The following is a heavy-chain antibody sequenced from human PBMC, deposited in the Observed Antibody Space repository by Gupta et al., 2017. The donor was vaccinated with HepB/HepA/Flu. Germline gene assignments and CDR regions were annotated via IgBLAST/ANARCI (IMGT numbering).Heavy chain of an antibody. CDR1: GFPVSSYW. CDR3: SRDTFGPYDY. Sequence: EVQLAESEGGLVQPGGSLRLSCAASGFPVSSYWMHWVRQAPGKGLVWVQRLNQHGSVINDADSVKGRFTISRDNTKNALYLQMNILRAEDTAIYFCSRDTFGPYDYWGQGTLVTVSS. J-gene: IGHJ4*02. CDR2: LNQHGSVI. V-gene: IGHV3-74*01. D-gene: IGHD2/OR15-2a*01.